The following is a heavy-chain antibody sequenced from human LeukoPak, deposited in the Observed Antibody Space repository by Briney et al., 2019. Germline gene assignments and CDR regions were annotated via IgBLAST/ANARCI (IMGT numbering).Heavy chain of an antibody. CDR2: ISHDGSNK. CDR1: GFTFSSYD. J-gene: IGHJ4*02. V-gene: IGHV3-30-3*01. Sequence: PPGTSLRLSCAASGFTFSSYDMHWVRQAPGRGLEWAAVISHDGSNKYYADSVQGRFTISRDNSKNTLYVQMNSLRAEDTAVYFCARDRKYYFDYWGQGTLVTVSS. CDR3: ARDRKYYFDY. D-gene: IGHD1-14*01.